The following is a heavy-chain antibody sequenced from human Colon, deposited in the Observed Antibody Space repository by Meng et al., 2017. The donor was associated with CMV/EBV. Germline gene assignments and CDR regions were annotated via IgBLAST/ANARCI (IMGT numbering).Heavy chain of an antibody. D-gene: IGHD1-20*01. CDR1: GYTFTGYY. CDR3: ARAPYNWNDEGWFDP. CDR2: INPNSGGT. J-gene: IGHJ5*02. V-gene: IGHV1-2*02. Sequence: QVQLGKSGAEVKKPGASVKVSCKASGYTFTGYYMHWVRQAPGQGLEWMGWINPNSGGTNYAQKFQGRVTMTRDTSISTAYMELSRLRSDDTAVYYCARAPYNWNDEGWFDPWGQGTLVTVSS.